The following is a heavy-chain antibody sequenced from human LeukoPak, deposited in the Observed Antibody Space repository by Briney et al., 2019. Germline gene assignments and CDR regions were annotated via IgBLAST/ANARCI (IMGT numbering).Heavy chain of an antibody. V-gene: IGHV3-53*01. CDR2: IYSGGST. D-gene: IGHD5-12*01. CDR1: GFTVSSNY. J-gene: IGHJ4*02. Sequence: PGGSLSLSCAASGFTVSSNYMSWVRQAPGKGLEWVSAIYSGGSTYYADSVKGRFTISRDNAKNSLYLQMNSLRAEDTAVYYCARGPIYSGYGPLPFDYWGQGTLVTVSS. CDR3: ARGPIYSGYGPLPFDY.